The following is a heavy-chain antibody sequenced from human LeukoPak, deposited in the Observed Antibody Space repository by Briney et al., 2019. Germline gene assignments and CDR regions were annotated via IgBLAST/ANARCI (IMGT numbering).Heavy chain of an antibody. CDR3: AKWSDCSSTSCPIGLDY. CDR2: IYSGGST. D-gene: IGHD2-2*01. J-gene: IGHJ4*02. CDR1: GFTVSSNY. V-gene: IGHV3-53*01. Sequence: GGSLRLSCAASGFTVSSNYMTWVRQAPGKGLEWVSVIYSGGSTYYADSVKGRFTISRDNSKNTLYLQMNSLRAEDTAVYYCAKWSDCSSTSCPIGLDYWGQGTLVTVSS.